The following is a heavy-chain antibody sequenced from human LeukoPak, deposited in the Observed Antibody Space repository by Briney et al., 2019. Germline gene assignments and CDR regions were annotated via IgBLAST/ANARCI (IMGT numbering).Heavy chain of an antibody. CDR2: IYYSGST. CDR1: GGSISSGDYY. CDR3: ARGDILTGYYKPPPGY. J-gene: IGHJ4*02. V-gene: IGHV4-30-4*01. Sequence: SETLSLTCTVSGGSISSGDYYWSWIRQPPGKGLEWIGFIYYSGSTYYNPSLKSRVTISVDTSKNQFSLKLSSVTAADTAVYYCARGDILTGYYKPPPGYWGQGTVVTVSS. D-gene: IGHD3-9*01.